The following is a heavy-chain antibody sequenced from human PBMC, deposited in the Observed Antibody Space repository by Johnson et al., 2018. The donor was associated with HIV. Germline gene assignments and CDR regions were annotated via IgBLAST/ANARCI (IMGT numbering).Heavy chain of an antibody. CDR3: ARSPICTGGVCWRSAFDI. CDR2: INWNGGST. V-gene: IGHV3-20*04. CDR1: GFTFSSYA. D-gene: IGHD2-8*02. Sequence: VQLVESGGGVVQSGRSLRLSCAASGFTFSSYAMHWVRQAPGKGLEWVSGINWNGGSTGYADSVKGRFTISRDNAKNSLYLQMNSLRAEDTAVYYCARSPICTGGVCWRSAFDIWGQGTMVTVSS. J-gene: IGHJ3*02.